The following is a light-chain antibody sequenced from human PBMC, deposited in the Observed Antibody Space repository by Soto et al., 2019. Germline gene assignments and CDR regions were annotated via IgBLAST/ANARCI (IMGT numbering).Light chain of an antibody. Sequence: EIVITQSPATLSVSPGERATLSCRAGQSVSSNLAWYQQTPGQAPRLLIYGASTRATGIPARFSGSGSGTDFTLTISRMQPEDLAVYYCQQYGSSGTFCQGTKVDIK. J-gene: IGKJ1*01. CDR2: GAS. CDR1: QSVSSN. CDR3: QQYGSSGT. V-gene: IGKV3-15*01.